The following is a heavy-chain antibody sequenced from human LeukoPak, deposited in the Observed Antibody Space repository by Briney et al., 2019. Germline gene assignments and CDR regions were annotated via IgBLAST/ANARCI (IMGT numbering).Heavy chain of an antibody. D-gene: IGHD3-22*01. CDR1: GFTFSSYA. V-gene: IGHV3-23*01. CDR2: ISGSGGST. CDR3: AKDKPAYYYDSSGYYSGFDY. Sequence: PGGSLRLSCAASGFTFSSYAMSWVRQAPGKGLEWVSAISGSGGSTYYADSVEGRFTISRDNSKNTLYLQMNSLRAEDTAVYYCAKDKPAYYYDSSGYYSGFDYWGQGTLVTVSS. J-gene: IGHJ4*02.